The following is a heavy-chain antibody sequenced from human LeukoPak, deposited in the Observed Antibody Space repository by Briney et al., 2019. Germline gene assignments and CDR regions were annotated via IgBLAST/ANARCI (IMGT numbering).Heavy chain of an antibody. CDR3: AKRRGLELLYYYYMDV. J-gene: IGHJ6*03. CDR1: GFSFRTSS. D-gene: IGHD1-7*01. CDR2: INDHTP. Sequence: PGGSLRLSCRASGFSFRTSSISWVRQAPGKGLEWVSAINDHTPYYADSVKGRFTVSRDNSQYTVYLQMNSLRAEDTAVYYCAKRRGLELLYYYYMDVWGKGTTVTVSS. V-gene: IGHV3-23*01.